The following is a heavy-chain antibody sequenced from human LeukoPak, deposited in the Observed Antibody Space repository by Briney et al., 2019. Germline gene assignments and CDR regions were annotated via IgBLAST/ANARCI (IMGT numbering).Heavy chain of an antibody. CDR2: IIPIFGTA. J-gene: IGHJ4*02. CDR1: GGTFSSYA. D-gene: IGHD5-18*01. V-gene: IGHV1-69*13. Sequence: GASVKVSCKASGGTFSSYAISWVRQAPGQGLEWMGGIIPIFGTANYAQKFQGRVTITADESTSTAYMELSSLRSEDTAVYYCARDRRYSYGFEYYFDYWGQGTLVTVSS. CDR3: ARDRRYSYGFEYYFDY.